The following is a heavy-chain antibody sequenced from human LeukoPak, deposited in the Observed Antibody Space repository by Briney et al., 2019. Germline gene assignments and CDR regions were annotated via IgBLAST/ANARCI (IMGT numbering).Heavy chain of an antibody. D-gene: IGHD1-14*01. CDR1: GFTFQCFD. J-gene: IGHJ5*01. CDR2: ITGSGSHT. V-gene: IGHV3-23*01. Sequence: GGSLRLSCEASGFTFQCFDMTWIRQAPGKGLEWVSPITGSGSHTFYAASVRGRFTVSRDNSKNTMFLQMNALRDEDTATYYCARRKFFRMGKKKEPNWFDSWGQGTLVTVSS. CDR3: ARRKFFRMGKKKEPNWFDS.